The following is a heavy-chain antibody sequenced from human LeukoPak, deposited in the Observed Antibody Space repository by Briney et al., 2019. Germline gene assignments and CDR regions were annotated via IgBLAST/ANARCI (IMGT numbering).Heavy chain of an antibody. D-gene: IGHD2-8*01. Sequence: GASVKVSCKASGYTFTSYYMHWVRQAPGQGLEWVGVINPSGGSTTYAQKFQGRVTMTRDTSTSTLYMEVSSLRSEDTAVYYCALLMVRGPFDYWGQGTLATVSS. V-gene: IGHV1-46*01. CDR2: INPSGGST. J-gene: IGHJ4*02. CDR1: GYTFTSYY. CDR3: ALLMVRGPFDY.